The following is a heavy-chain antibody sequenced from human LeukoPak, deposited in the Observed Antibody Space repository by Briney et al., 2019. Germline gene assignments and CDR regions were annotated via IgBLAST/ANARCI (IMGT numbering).Heavy chain of an antibody. CDR3: AGGGLELRYFDWLSRPYYYYYGMDV. CDR1: GYTFTSYD. J-gene: IGHJ6*02. CDR2: MNPNSGNT. Sequence: GASVKVSCKASGYTFTSYDINWVRQATGQGLEWMGWMNPNSGNTGYAQKFQGRVTMTRNTSISTAYMELSSLRSEDTAVYYCAGGGLELRYFDWLSRPYYYYYGMDVWGQGTTVTVSS. D-gene: IGHD3-9*01. V-gene: IGHV1-8*01.